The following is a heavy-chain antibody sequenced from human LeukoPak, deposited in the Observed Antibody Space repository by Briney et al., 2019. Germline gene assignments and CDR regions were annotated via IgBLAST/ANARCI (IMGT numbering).Heavy chain of an antibody. V-gene: IGHV4-59*08. CDR3: ARHTPNYYYGMDV. J-gene: IGHJ6*02. CDR1: GGSISSYY. Sequence: TSETLSLTCTVSGGSISSYYWSWIRQPPGKGLEWIGYIYYSGSTNYNPSLKSRVTISVDTSKNQFSLKLSSVTAADTAVYYYARHTPNYYYGMDVWGQGTTVTVSS. CDR2: IYYSGST.